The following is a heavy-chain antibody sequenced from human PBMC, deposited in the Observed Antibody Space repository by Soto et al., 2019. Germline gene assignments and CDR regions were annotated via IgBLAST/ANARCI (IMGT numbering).Heavy chain of an antibody. J-gene: IGHJ4*02. V-gene: IGHV4-30-4*01. CDR1: GDSLSSADYC. CDR3: AREESGLFDY. CDR2: ICYSGST. D-gene: IGHD5-12*01. Sequence: QVQLQESGPGLVKPSQTLSLTCTVSGDSLSSADYCWSWIRQAPGKGLEWIGYICYSGSTYHNPSLKSRTSMSVDTSRKQFSLKLTSVTAADMAVYYCAREESGLFDYWGQGRLVTVSS.